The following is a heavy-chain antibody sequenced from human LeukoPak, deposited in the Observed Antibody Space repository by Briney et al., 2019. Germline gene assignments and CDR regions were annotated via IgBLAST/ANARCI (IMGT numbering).Heavy chain of an antibody. J-gene: IGHJ5*02. Sequence: SETLSLTCTVSGGSISTYYWNWIRQPPGKGLEWIGYIYYSGTTNYNPSLKSRVSMSVDTSMNQFSLKLSSVTAADTAVYYCARDANNNWFDPWGQGTLVTVSS. CDR3: ARDANNNWFDP. CDR1: GGSISTYY. CDR2: IYYSGTT. V-gene: IGHV4-59*01.